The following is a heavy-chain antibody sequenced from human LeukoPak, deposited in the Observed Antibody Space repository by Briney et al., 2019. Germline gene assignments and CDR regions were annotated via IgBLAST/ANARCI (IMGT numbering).Heavy chain of an antibody. CDR1: GGSISSSSYY. V-gene: IGHV4-39*07. CDR3: ARGYCSGGSCYSYYYYNYMDV. J-gene: IGHJ6*03. CDR2: MYYSGSS. Sequence: SETLSLTCNVSGGSISSSSYYWGWIRQPPGKGLEWIGSMYYSGSSYYNPSLKSRVTISVDTSKNQFSLKLSSVTAADTAVYYCARGYCSGGSCYSYYYYNYMDVWGKGTTVTVSS. D-gene: IGHD2-15*01.